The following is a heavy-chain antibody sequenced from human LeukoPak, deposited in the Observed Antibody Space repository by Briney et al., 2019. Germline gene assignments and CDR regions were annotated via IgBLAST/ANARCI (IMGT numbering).Heavy chain of an antibody. CDR3: GRHIYPWKYADGFNI. D-gene: IGHD1-7*01. CDR1: GFTFSSYG. J-gene: IGHJ3*02. CDR2: ISYDGSNT. Sequence: GGSLRLSCAASGFTFSSYGMHWVRQAPGKGLEWVAVISYDGSNTYYADSVKGRITISRDNSKNTLYLEVNSLRAEDMAVYYCGRHIYPWKYADGFNISGQGTMVTVSS. V-gene: IGHV3-30*19.